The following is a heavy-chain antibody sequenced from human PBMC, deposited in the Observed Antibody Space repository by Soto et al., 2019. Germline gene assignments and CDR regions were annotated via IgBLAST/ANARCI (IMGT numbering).Heavy chain of an antibody. V-gene: IGHV5-51*01. J-gene: IGHJ4*02. CDR3: ARGGVSTRTFDY. Sequence: GESLKISCKGSGYNFAGYWIAWVRQMPGKGLELMGIIYPSDSDTRYRPSFQGHVTISADKSISSAYLQWSSLRASDTAMYYCARGGVSTRTFDYWGQGTPVTSPQ. D-gene: IGHD3-3*01. CDR1: GYNFAGYW. CDR2: IYPSDSDT.